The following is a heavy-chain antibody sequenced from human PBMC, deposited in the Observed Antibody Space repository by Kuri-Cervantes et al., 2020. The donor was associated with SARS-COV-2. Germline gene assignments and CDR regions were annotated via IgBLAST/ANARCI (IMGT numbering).Heavy chain of an antibody. Sequence: ESLKISCTVSGGSISSSSYYWGWIRQPPGKGLEWIGSIYHSGSTYSDPSLKSRVTISVDTSKNQFSLKLSSVTAADTAVYYCARHSPRSSYYYYYMDVWGKGTTVTVSS. CDR1: GGSISSSSYY. V-gene: IGHV4-39*01. CDR2: IYHSGST. J-gene: IGHJ6*03. CDR3: ARHSPRSSYYYYYMDV.